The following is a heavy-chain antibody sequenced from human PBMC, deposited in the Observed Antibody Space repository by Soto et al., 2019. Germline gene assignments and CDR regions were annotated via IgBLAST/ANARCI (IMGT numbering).Heavy chain of an antibody. V-gene: IGHV1-18*01. CDR2: IIAYNFNT. CDR3: ARSQDFWSAYSGFDY. CDR1: GYTVTSYG. Sequence: GASVKVSCKASGYTVTSYGISLVRQAPVQVLELIVWIIAYNFNTNYSQKLQGRFTITTYTSTITSYIELMSLRSDDTAVYYCARSQDFWSAYSGFDYWGQGTLVTVSS. D-gene: IGHD3-3*01. J-gene: IGHJ4*02.